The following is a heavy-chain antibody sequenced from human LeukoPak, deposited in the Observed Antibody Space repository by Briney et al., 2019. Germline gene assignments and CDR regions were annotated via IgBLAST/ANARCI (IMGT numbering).Heavy chain of an antibody. CDR2: IYYSGST. CDR1: GGSVSSYY. J-gene: IGHJ6*02. V-gene: IGHV4-59*02. Sequence: SETLSLTCTVSGGSVSSYYWSWIRQPPGGGLEWIGYIYYSGSTNYNPSLKRRVTISLDTSKSQFSLKLRSVTAADTAVYYCARSGLDSRYYFGMDVWGQGTTVTVSS. D-gene: IGHD5-12*01. CDR3: ARSGLDSRYYFGMDV.